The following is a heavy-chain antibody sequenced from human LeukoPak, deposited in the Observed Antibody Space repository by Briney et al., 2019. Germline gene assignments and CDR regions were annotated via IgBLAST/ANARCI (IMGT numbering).Heavy chain of an antibody. CDR2: IYTSGST. CDR1: GGSISSYY. J-gene: IGHJ5*02. V-gene: IGHV4-4*07. D-gene: IGHD6-13*01. CDR3: AGYGSSCHGGCWFDP. Sequence: PSETLSLTCTVFGGSISSYYWSWIRQPAGKGLEWVGRIYTSGSTNYNPSLKSRVTMSVDTSKNQFSLKLSSVTAADTAVYYCAGYGSSCHGGCWFDPWGQGTLVTVSS.